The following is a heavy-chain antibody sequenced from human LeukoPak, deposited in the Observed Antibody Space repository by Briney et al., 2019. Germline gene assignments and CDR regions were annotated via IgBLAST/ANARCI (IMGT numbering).Heavy chain of an antibody. CDR2: INPNSGGT. D-gene: IGHD3-10*01. J-gene: IGHJ5*02. CDR1: GYTFTGYY. Sequence: ASVKVSCKASGYTFTGYYMHWVRQAPGQGLEWLGWINPNSGGTNYARKFQDRVTMTRDTSISTAYMELSSLTSDDSAVYYCAKNFFGSGSYVLVFDPWGQGTLVTVSS. CDR3: AKNFFGSGSYVLVFDP. V-gene: IGHV1-2*02.